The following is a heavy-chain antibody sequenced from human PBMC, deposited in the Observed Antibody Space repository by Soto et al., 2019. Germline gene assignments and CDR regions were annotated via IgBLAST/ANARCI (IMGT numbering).Heavy chain of an antibody. V-gene: IGHV1-18*01. Sequence: ASVKVSCKASGYTFTSYGISWVRQAPGQGLEWVGWISAYNGNTNYARKLQGRVTMTTDTSTSTAYMELRSLRSDDTAVYYCARSSITIFGVVIREPYYYYYYGMDVWGQGTTVTVSS. CDR3: ARSSITIFGVVIREPYYYYYYGMDV. D-gene: IGHD3-3*01. J-gene: IGHJ6*02. CDR1: GYTFTSYG. CDR2: ISAYNGNT.